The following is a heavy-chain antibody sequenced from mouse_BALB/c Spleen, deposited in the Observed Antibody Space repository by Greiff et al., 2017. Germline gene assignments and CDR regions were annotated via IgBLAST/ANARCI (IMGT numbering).Heavy chain of an antibody. Sequence: VQLQQSGAELAKPGASVKMSCKASGYTFTSYWMHWVKQRPGQGLEWIGYINPSTGYTEYTQKFKDKATLTADKSSSTAYMQLSSLTSEDSAVYYCAGYGFAYWGQGTLVTVSA. J-gene: IGHJ3*01. V-gene: IGHV1-7*01. D-gene: IGHD2-14*01. CDR1: GYTFTSYW. CDR3: AGYGFAY. CDR2: INPSTGYT.